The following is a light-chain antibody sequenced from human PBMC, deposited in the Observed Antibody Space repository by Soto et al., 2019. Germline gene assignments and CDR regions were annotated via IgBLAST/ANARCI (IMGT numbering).Light chain of an antibody. Sequence: QSVLTQPPSASGSPGQRVTISCSGSSSNIGTNLVSWYQQLPGTAAQVFIYSNNQRPSGVPDRFSGSKSGTSASLAISGLQSEDEAEYYCVTWDDSLASYVFGTGTKVTVL. CDR3: VTWDDSLASYV. J-gene: IGLJ1*01. CDR1: SSNIGTNL. CDR2: SNN. V-gene: IGLV1-44*01.